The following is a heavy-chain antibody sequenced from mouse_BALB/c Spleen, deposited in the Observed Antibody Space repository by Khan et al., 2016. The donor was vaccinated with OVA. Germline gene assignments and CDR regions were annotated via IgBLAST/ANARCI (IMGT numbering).Heavy chain of an antibody. D-gene: IGHD4-1*01. CDR2: IYPGSDST. J-gene: IGHJ3*01. CDR3: ARGGWDVFAY. V-gene: IGHV1-77*01. Sequence: QVQLKQSGPELVKPGASVKMSCKASGYTFTDYVMNWVKQRNGQGLEWIGQIYPGSDSTYYNEKFKGKATLTADRYSSTAYMQLSNLTSEDSAVYFCARGGWDVFAYWGQGTLVTVSA. CDR1: GYTFTDYV.